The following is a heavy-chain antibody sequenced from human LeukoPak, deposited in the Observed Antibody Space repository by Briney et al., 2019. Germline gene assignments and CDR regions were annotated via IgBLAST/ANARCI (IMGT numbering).Heavy chain of an antibody. CDR1: GFTFSSYS. V-gene: IGHV3-30*02. D-gene: IGHD2-15*01. Sequence: GGSLRLSCAASGFTFSSYSMNWVRQAPGKGLEWVAFIRYDGSNKYYADSVKGRFTISRDNSKNTLYLQMNSLRAEDTAVYYCAKDPGYCSGGSCYSGRMGYWGQGTLVTVSS. CDR3: AKDPGYCSGGSCYSGRMGY. CDR2: IRYDGSNK. J-gene: IGHJ4*02.